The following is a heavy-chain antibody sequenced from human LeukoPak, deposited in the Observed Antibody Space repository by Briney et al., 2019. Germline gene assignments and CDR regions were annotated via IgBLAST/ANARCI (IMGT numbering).Heavy chain of an antibody. J-gene: IGHJ4*02. Sequence: GGSLRLSCAASGFTFSSYGMHWVRRAPGKGLEWVAVIWYDGSNKYYADSAKGRFTISRDNSKNTLYLQMNSLRAEDTAVYYCARHYGDYFDYWGQGTLVTVSS. V-gene: IGHV3-33*01. CDR3: ARHYGDYFDY. CDR1: GFTFSSYG. D-gene: IGHD4-17*01. CDR2: IWYDGSNK.